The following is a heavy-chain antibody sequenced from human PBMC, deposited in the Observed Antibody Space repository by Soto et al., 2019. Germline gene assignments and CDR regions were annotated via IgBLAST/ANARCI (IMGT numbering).Heavy chain of an antibody. Sequence: EVQLLESGGGLVQPGGSLRLSCAASGFTFSNYAMSWVRQAPGKGLEWVSAIRGSGSSTYYADSVKGRFTISRDNSRNTLYLQMNSLRAEDTAVYYCAKKAGLTAVAGPFDYWGQGTLVTVSS. CDR2: IRGSGSST. J-gene: IGHJ4*02. V-gene: IGHV3-23*01. CDR3: AKKAGLTAVAGPFDY. CDR1: GFTFSNYA. D-gene: IGHD6-19*01.